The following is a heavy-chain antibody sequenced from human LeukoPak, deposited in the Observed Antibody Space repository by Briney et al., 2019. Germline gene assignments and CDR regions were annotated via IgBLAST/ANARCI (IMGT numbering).Heavy chain of an antibody. Sequence: QPGRSLRLSCAASGFTFSSYGMHWVRQAPGKGLEWVAVISYGGSNKYYADSVKGRFTISRDDSKNTLYLQMNSLRAEDTAVYYCVRATYSSGWSLNYYFDYWGQGTLVAVSS. CDR3: VRATYSSGWSLNYYFDY. J-gene: IGHJ4*02. CDR1: GFTFSSYG. D-gene: IGHD6-19*01. CDR2: ISYGGSNK. V-gene: IGHV3-30*03.